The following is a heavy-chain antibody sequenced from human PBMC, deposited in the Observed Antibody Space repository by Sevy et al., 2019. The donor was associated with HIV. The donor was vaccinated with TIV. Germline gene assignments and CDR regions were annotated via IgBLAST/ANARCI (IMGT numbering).Heavy chain of an antibody. V-gene: IGHV3-23*01. Sequence: GGSLRLSCAASGFTFKNYGMTWVRQAPGKGLEWVSTMSDSGDTTYYVDSVKGRFTISRDNSMNMLYLQMSGLRVEDTALYYCAKGLTAIRVLRRGIEYFYYGMDVWGQGTTVTVSS. CDR3: AKGLTAIRVLRRGIEYFYYGMDV. CDR1: GFTFKNYG. CDR2: MSDSGDTT. J-gene: IGHJ6*02. D-gene: IGHD3-10*01.